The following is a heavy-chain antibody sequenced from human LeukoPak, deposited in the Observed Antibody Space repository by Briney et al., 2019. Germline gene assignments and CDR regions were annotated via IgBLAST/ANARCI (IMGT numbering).Heavy chain of an antibody. CDR2: ISYDGSNK. V-gene: IGHV3-30*04. CDR1: GFTFSSNA. Sequence: GGSLRLSCAASGFTFSSNAMHWVRQAPGKGLEWVAIISYDGSNKYYADSVKGRFTISRDKSKNTLYLQMNSLRVEDTATYYCARDLMGHSVYDRGDYWGRGTLVTVSS. CDR3: ARDLMGHSVYDRGDY. J-gene: IGHJ4*02. D-gene: IGHD5/OR15-5a*01.